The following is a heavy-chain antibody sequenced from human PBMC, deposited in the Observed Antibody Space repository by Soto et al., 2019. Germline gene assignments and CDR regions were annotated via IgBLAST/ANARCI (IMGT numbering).Heavy chain of an antibody. CDR3: AKGTSLILDS. J-gene: IGHJ4*02. CDR1: GFTFDDYA. V-gene: IGHV3-43*01. CDR2: ISWDGDIT. D-gene: IGHD2-2*01. Sequence: GGSLRLSCAAFGFTFDDYAMHWVRQAPGKGLEWVSLISWDGDITYYADSVKGRFTISRDNSKNSLYLQMVSLRTEDSAFYYRAKGTSLILDSWGQGTLVTVSS.